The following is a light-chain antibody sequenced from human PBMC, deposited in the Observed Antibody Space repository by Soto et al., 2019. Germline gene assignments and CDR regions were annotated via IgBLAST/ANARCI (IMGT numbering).Light chain of an antibody. CDR3: QQYNSLMYT. J-gene: IGKJ2*01. CDR1: QSISSW. V-gene: IGKV1-5*03. Sequence: DIQMTQSPSTLSASVEDRVTITCRAGQSISSWLAWYQQKPGKAPKLLVYKASRLESGVPSRFSGSESGTELTLTISSLQADDFAPNYYQQYNSLMYTFGQGTHLQIK. CDR2: KAS.